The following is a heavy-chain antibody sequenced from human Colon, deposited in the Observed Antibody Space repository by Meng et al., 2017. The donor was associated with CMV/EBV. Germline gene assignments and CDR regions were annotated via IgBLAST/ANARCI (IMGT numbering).Heavy chain of an antibody. J-gene: IGHJ4*02. D-gene: IGHD4-17*01. Sequence: GESPKIPCAASGFTFANACMSWVRQAPGKGLEWVGRIRIAADGETTDYAAPVKGRFTLSTDVAKTTLYLQLPTLKTEDTAVYYCSWMITVPTLGHWGQGTLVTVSS. CDR3: SWMITVPTLGH. CDR2: IRIAADGETT. V-gene: IGHV3-15*01. CDR1: GFTFANAC.